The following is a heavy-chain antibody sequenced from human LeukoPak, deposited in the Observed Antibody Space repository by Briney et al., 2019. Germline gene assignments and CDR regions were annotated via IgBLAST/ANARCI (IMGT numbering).Heavy chain of an antibody. CDR2: ISSNGGIT. V-gene: IGHV3-64D*09. D-gene: IGHD3-3*01. Sequence: GGSLRLSCAASGFTFSRYAMHWVRQAPGKGLEQVSVISSNGGITYYADSVKGRFTISRDNSKNTLYLQMSSLRAEDTAVYYCVKAYYDFWSAYANWFDPWGQGTLVTVSS. J-gene: IGHJ5*02. CDR1: GFTFSRYA. CDR3: VKAYYDFWSAYANWFDP.